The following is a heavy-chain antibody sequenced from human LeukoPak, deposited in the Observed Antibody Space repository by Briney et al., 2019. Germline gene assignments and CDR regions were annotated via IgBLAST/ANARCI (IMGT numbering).Heavy chain of an antibody. J-gene: IGHJ6*02. V-gene: IGHV3-33*07. CDR2: IWHDGSNK. D-gene: IGHD6-13*01. Sequence: TGGSLRLSCAASGFTFNSYGMYWVRQAPGKGLEWVAVIWHDGSNKYYADSVKGRFTISRDNSKNTLYLQMNTLIVEDTALYYCARDRQQRRYYYGMDVWGQGTTVTVSS. CDR3: ARDRQQRRYYYGMDV. CDR1: GFTFNSYG.